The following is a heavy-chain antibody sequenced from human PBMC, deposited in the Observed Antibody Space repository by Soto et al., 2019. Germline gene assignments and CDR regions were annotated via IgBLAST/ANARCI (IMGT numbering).Heavy chain of an antibody. Sequence: EVQLVESGGGLVQPGESLKLSCTTSGFTFSGSALHWVRQASGKGLEWVGRIRSKPNNYATAYAASVKGRFTISRDDSKNTAYLQMNSLKTEDTAVDYCTRHLSDYWGQGTLVTVSS. CDR3: TRHLSDY. J-gene: IGHJ4*02. V-gene: IGHV3-73*01. CDR1: GFTFSGSA. CDR2: IRSKPNNYAT.